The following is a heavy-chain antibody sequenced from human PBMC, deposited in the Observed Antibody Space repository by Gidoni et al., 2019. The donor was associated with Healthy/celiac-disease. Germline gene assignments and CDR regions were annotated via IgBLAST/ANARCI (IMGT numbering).Heavy chain of an antibody. CDR2: IWYDGSNK. J-gene: IGHJ6*02. CDR3: ARDVANIVLMAPGAGMDV. D-gene: IGHD2-8*01. V-gene: IGHV3-33*01. CDR1: GFPLRSYG. Sequence: QVQLVESGGGVVQPGRSLRLSCAASGFPLRSYGMHWVRQAPGKGLEWVAVIWYDGSNKYYADSVKGRFTISRDNSKNTLYLQMNSLRAEDTAVYYCARDVANIVLMAPGAGMDVWGQGTTVTVSS.